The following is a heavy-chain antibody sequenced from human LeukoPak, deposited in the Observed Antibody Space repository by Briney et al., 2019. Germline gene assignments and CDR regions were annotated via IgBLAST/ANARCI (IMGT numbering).Heavy chain of an antibody. V-gene: IGHV4-39*01. CDR2: IYSGRTF. J-gene: IGHJ5*01. CDR1: AASISSSNHR. D-gene: IGHD5-12*01. Sequence: SETLSLTCTISAASISSSNHRWGWIRQSPGKGLEWIGSIYSGRTFYYNPSLNSRVTISVVTSDQFTLQLNSVTAADTAVYYCVRHDGRGGATMGAFDSWGQGSLVTVSS. CDR3: VRHDGRGGATMGAFDS.